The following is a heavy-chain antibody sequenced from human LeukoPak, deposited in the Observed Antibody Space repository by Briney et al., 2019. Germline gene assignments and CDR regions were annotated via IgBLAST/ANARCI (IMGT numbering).Heavy chain of an antibody. D-gene: IGHD5-24*01. CDR2: IKSDGSTT. J-gene: IGHJ4*02. V-gene: IGHV3-74*01. CDR3: AKDDRWLQFCC. CDR1: GFTFSSYW. Sequence: PGGSLRLSCAASGFTFSSYWMHWVRHAPGKGLVWVSRIKSDGSTTTYADSVKGRFTISRDNAKNTLYLQMNSLRAEDTAVYYCAKDDRWLQFCCWGQGTLVTVSA.